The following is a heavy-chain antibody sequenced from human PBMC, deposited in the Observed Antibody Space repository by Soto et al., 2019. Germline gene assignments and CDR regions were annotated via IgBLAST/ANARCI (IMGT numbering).Heavy chain of an antibody. J-gene: IGHJ4*02. Sequence: VRLLESGGGLVQPGESLRLSCAASGFTFSSFGMHWVRQAPGKGLEWVALIWYDGSNKYYADSVKGRFTISRDNSKNTLYLQMNSLRAEDTAMYYCARVDSSSTAATGFDYWGQGTLVTVSS. V-gene: IGHV3-33*08. CDR3: ARVDSSSTAATGFDY. CDR2: IWYDGSNK. CDR1: GFTFSSFG. D-gene: IGHD6-25*01.